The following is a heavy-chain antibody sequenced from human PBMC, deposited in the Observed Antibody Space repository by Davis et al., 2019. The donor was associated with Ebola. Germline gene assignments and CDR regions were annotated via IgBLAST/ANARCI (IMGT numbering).Heavy chain of an antibody. CDR3: AKGGLTLDY. D-gene: IGHD6-19*01. J-gene: IGHJ4*02. V-gene: IGHV3-30*02. Sequence: GRFTISRDNSKNTLYLQMKSLRAEDTAVYYCAKGGLTLDYWGQGTLVTVSS.